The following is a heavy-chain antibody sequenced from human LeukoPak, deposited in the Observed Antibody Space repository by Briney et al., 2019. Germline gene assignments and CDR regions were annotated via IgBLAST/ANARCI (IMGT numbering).Heavy chain of an antibody. V-gene: IGHV4-34*01. D-gene: IGHD2-2*01. CDR2: INHSGST. J-gene: IGHJ4*02. Sequence: SETLSLTCAVYGGSFSGYYWSWIRQPPGKGLEWIGEINHSGSTNYNPSLKSRVTISVDTSKNQFSLKPSSVTAADTAVYYCARGDHCSSTSCHLDYWGQGTLVTVSS. CDR3: ARGDHCSSTSCHLDY. CDR1: GGSFSGYY.